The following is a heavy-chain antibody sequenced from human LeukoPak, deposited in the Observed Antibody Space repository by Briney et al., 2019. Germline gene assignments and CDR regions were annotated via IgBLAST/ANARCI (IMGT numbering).Heavy chain of an antibody. CDR2: ISYDGSNK. CDR1: GFTFSSYG. CDR3: AKDRGYSYGYEAYYGMDV. V-gene: IGHV3-30*18. Sequence: GGSLRLSCAASGFTFSSYGMHWVRQAPGKGLEWVAVISYDGSNKYYADPVKGRFTISRDNSKNTLYLQMNSLRAEDTAVYYCAKDRGYSYGYEAYYGMDVWGQGTTVTVSS. J-gene: IGHJ6*02. D-gene: IGHD5-18*01.